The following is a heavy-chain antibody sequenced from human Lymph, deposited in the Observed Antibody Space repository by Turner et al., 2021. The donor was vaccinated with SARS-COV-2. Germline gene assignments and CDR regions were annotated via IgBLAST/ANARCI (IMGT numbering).Heavy chain of an antibody. CDR1: GYTFTGSN. CDR2: INPNSGGT. CDR3: ARDVERYNDFWSGYSGGYGMDV. J-gene: IGHJ6*02. V-gene: IGHV1-2*02. Sequence: QVQLVQSGSEAKKPGASVKVPCKASGYTFTGSNMHWVRQAPGQGLEWMGRINPNSGGTNYAQKFQGRVTMTRDTSISAAYMELSRLRSDDTAVYYCARDVERYNDFWSGYSGGYGMDVWGQGTTVTVSS. D-gene: IGHD3-3*01.